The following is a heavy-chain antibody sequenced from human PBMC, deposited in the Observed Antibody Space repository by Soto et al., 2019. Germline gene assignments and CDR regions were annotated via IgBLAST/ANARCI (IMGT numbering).Heavy chain of an antibody. J-gene: IGHJ4*02. Sequence: EVQLLESGGGLVEPGGSRRLSCAASGFTFSSYTMSWVRQAPGKGLEWVSTISGSGSSTYSADSVKGRFTISRDNSKNTLYLQMNSLRVEDTAIYYCAKAWGIDYWGQGTQVTVSS. V-gene: IGHV3-23*01. CDR3: AKAWGIDY. CDR1: GFTFSSYT. CDR2: ISGSGSST. D-gene: IGHD7-27*01.